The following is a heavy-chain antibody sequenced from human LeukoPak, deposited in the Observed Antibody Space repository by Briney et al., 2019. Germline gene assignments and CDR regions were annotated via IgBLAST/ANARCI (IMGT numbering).Heavy chain of an antibody. CDR1: GYSFNSYW. CDR2: LDPSYSDI. J-gene: IGHJ4*02. V-gene: IGHV5-51*01. Sequence: GAPPLISCNSSGYSFNSYWIGWVRQMPGKGLEWLGILDPSYSDIRYTPSVQGQVTNSPDKSLSTAYLQWNSLKASDTAIYCCAGQTARGRSGDYWGQGTLVTVSS. CDR3: AGQTARGRSGDY. D-gene: IGHD7-27*01.